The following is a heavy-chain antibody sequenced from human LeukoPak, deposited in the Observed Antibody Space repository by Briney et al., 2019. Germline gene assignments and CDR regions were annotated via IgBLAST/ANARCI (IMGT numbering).Heavy chain of an antibody. J-gene: IGHJ4*02. CDR2: INPSGGST. Sequence: ASVKVSCTASGYTFTSYYMHWVRQAPGQGLEWMGIINPSGGSTSYAQKFQGRVTMTRDTSTSTVYMELSSLRSEDTAVYYCARDQYYYDSSGSFGPFDYWGQGTLVTVSS. D-gene: IGHD3-22*01. CDR1: GYTFTSYY. CDR3: ARDQYYYDSSGSFGPFDY. V-gene: IGHV1-46*01.